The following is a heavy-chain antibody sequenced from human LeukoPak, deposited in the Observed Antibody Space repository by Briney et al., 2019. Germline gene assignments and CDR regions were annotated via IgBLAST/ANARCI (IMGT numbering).Heavy chain of an antibody. J-gene: IGHJ4*02. V-gene: IGHV4-31*03. CDR2: IYYSGST. D-gene: IGHD3-10*01. CDR3: ARLSYGSGSYYQAALDY. CDR1: GGSLSSGGYY. Sequence: SQTLSLTCTVSGGSLSSGGYYWSWIRQHPGKGLEWIGYIYYSGSTNYNPSLKSRVTISVDTSRNQFSLKLSSVTAADTAVYYCARLSYGSGSYYQAALDYWGQGTLVTVSS.